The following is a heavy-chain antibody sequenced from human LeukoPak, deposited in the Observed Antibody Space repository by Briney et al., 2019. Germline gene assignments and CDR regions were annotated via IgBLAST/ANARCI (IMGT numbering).Heavy chain of an antibody. D-gene: IGHD2-2*02. J-gene: IGHJ6*02. CDR3: ARDVVVVPAAISVFQKYIYYYGMDV. Sequence: ASVKVSCKASGYTFTSYGISWVRQAPGQGLERMGGISAYNGNTNYAQKLQGRVSMTTDTSTSTAYMELRSLRSDDTAVYYCARDVVVVPAAISVFQKYIYYYGMDVWGQGTTVTVSS. V-gene: IGHV1-18*04. CDR1: GYTFTSYG. CDR2: ISAYNGNT.